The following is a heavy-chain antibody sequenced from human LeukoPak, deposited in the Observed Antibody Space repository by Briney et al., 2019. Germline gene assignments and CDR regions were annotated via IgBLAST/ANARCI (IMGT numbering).Heavy chain of an antibody. J-gene: IGHJ4*02. V-gene: IGHV3-7*01. CDR2: INSDGSGK. D-gene: IGHD6-19*01. CDR1: GFPFSSHW. Sequence: GGSLRLSCAASGFPFSSHWLSWFRQSPGRGLEWVAHINSDGSGKNYVDSVKGRFTISRDNARNSQFLHMNSLRAEDTAVYYCASGGGWVFFNWGRGTLVTVSS. CDR3: ASGGGWVFFN.